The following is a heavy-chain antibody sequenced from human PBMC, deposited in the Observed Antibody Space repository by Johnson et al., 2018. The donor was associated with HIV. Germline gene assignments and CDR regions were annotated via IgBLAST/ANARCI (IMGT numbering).Heavy chain of an antibody. J-gene: IGHJ3*01. CDR1: GFTFDDYG. Sequence: VQLVESGGGVVQPGGSLRLSCAASGFTFDDYGMSWVRQAPGKGLEWVSGINWNGGRTGYVDSLKGRFTISRDNAKNSLYLQMDSLRPEDTALYYCVRGGLGYQNFHDRFDVWGQGTVVTVSS. D-gene: IGHD3-16*02. CDR2: INWNGGRT. CDR3: VRGGLGYQNFHDRFDV. V-gene: IGHV3-20*04.